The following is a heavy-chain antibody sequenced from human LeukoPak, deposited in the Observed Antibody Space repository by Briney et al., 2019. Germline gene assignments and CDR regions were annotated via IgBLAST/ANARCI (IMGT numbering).Heavy chain of an antibody. J-gene: IGHJ4*02. Sequence: SETLSLTCTVSGYSISSGYYWGWIRQPPGKGLEWIGEINHSGSTNYNPSLKSRVTISVDTSKNQFSLKLSSVTAADTAVYYCARPHSSSYHLDYWGQGTLVTVSS. CDR2: INHSGST. CDR3: ARPHSSSYHLDY. CDR1: GYSISSGYY. D-gene: IGHD6-6*01. V-gene: IGHV4-38-2*02.